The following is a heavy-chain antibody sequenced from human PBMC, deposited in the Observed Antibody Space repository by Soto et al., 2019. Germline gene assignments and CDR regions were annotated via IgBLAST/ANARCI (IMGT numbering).Heavy chain of an antibody. J-gene: IGHJ5*02. D-gene: IGHD2-15*01. CDR3: ARGGHTLTPRWFGP. V-gene: IGHV4-4*02. CDR1: GGSITSDNW. Sequence: PSETLSLTCAVSGGSITSDNWWAWIRQSPWKGLEWIGEIYHSGNTNYNPSLESRVTISVDKSKNQFSLKMTSVTAADTAVYYCARGGHTLTPRWFGPWGQGILVTVSS. CDR2: IYHSGNT.